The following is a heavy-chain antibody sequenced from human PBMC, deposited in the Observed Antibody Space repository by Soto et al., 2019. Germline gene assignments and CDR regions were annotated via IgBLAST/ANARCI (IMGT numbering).Heavy chain of an antibody. CDR1: GYTFSNYG. CDR3: ATDRYSKAWYYY. CDR2: VSAADRET. V-gene: IGHV1-18*04. J-gene: IGHJ4*02. D-gene: IGHD6-19*01. Sequence: SVKVSCKASGYTFSNYGITWVRQAPGQGLEWMGRVSAADRETIYAQKFQDRVTMTEDTSTDTAYLELSSLTPEDTTVYFCATDRYSKAWYYYWGQGTLVTVSS.